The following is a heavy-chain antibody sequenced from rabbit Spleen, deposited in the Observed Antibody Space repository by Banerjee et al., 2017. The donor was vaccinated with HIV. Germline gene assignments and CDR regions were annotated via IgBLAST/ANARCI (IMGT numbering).Heavy chain of an antibody. D-gene: IGHD7-1*01. V-gene: IGHV1S47*01. Sequence: EESGGGLVQPGGSLKLSCKASGFDFSRTGVSWVRQAPGKGLEWIGYISNGDGSPYYASWVNGRFTISRSTSLDTVTLQVTSLTAADTATYFCATSEGFPFYPGYVYFDSFDPWGPGTLVTVS. J-gene: IGHJ2*01. CDR1: GFDFSRTG. CDR3: ATSEGFPFYPGYVYFDSFDP. CDR2: ISNGDGSP.